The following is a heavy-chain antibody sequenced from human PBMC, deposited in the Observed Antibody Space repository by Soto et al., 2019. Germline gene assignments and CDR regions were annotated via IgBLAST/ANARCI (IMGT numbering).Heavy chain of an antibody. CDR1: GGSISSGDYY. CDR3: ARDSSMITFGGVSAFDI. D-gene: IGHD3-16*01. V-gene: IGHV4-30-4*01. J-gene: IGHJ3*02. CDR2: IYYSGST. Sequence: QVQLQESGPGLVKPSQTLSLTCTVSGGSISSGDYYWSWIRQPPGKGLEWIGYIYYSGSTYYNPSLKSRVTISVDTSKNQFSLKLSSVTAADTAVYYCARDSSMITFGGVSAFDIWGQGTMFTVSS.